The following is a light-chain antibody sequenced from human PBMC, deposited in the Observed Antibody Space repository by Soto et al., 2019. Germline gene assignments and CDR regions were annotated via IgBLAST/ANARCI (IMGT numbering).Light chain of an antibody. V-gene: IGKV1-39*01. CDR2: AAS. J-gene: IGKJ4*01. CDR1: QRISTY. Sequence: DIQMTPSPSSLSASVVDIFTITCRASQRISTYLNWYQQKPGKAPKFLIYAASSLQSGVPSRFSGSGSGTDFTLTVSSLQPEDFATYYCQKSYSTPLTCGGGTKGDIK. CDR3: QKSYSTPLT.